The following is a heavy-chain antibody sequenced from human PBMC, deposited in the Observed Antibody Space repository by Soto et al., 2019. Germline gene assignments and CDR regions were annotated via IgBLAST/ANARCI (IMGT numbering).Heavy chain of an antibody. CDR2: MNPNSGNT. CDR3: ARDFPTYYYGLIDP. J-gene: IGHJ5*02. CDR1: GYTFTSYD. Sequence: QVQLVQSGAEVKKPGASVKVSCKASGYTFTSYDINWVRQATGQGLEWMGWMNPNSGNTGYAQKFQSRVTMTRNTSISTAYMELSSLRSEDTAVYYCARDFPTYYYGLIDPWGQGTLVTVSS. D-gene: IGHD3-10*01. V-gene: IGHV1-8*01.